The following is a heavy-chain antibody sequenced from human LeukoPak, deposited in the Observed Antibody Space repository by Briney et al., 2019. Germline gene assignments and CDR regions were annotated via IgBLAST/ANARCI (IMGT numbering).Heavy chain of an antibody. J-gene: IGHJ4*02. CDR2: IGISSGNT. CDR1: GFTFSHYS. V-gene: IGHV3-48*01. D-gene: IGHD2-2*01. Sequence: PGGSLRLSCAASGFTFSHYSMNWVRQAPGKGLERISYIGISSGNTKYADSVKGRFTISGDKAKNSVYLQMNSLRVEDTAVYYCARDTKYAFDNWGQGTLVTVSS. CDR3: ARDTKYAFDN.